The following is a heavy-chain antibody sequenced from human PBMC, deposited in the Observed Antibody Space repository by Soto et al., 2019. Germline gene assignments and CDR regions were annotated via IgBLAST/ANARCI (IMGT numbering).Heavy chain of an antibody. D-gene: IGHD3-10*01. CDR3: TRDSWFRLRRWFDY. J-gene: IGHJ4*02. CDR2: ISVYNRNT. CDR1: GYTFSNYD. Sequence: QVQLVQSGAEVKKPGASVKVSCKASGYTFSNYDISWVRQAPGQGLEWMGWISVYNRNTKYAQKLQGRVTMTPDTSTGTAYMGLRSWTNDDTAVYYCTRDSWFRLRRWFDYWGQGTRVTVSS. V-gene: IGHV1-18*04.